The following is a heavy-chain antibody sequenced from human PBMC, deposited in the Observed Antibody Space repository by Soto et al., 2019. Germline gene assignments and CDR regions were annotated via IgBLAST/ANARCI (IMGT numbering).Heavy chain of an antibody. CDR2: IYATGTT. J-gene: IGHJ5*02. CDR1: GASISCFY. CDR3: VRDGTKTLRDWFDP. D-gene: IGHD1-1*01. V-gene: IGHV4-4*07. Sequence: SETLSLTITVSGASISCFYWSWIRKSAGKGLEWIGRIYATGTTDYNPSLKSRVMMSVDTSKKQFSLKLRSVTAADTAVYYCVRDGTKTLRDWFDPWGQGISVTVSS.